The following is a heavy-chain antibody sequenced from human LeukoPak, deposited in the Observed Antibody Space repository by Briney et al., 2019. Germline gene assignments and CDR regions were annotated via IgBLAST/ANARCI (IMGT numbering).Heavy chain of an antibody. CDR3: AKRVAAAGRTYYFDY. D-gene: IGHD6-13*01. CDR1: GFSFSSYS. V-gene: IGHV3-48*01. Sequence: GGSLRLSCAASGFSFSSYSMNWVRQAPGKGLEWVSYISSSRNTIYYADSVKGRFTISRDNSKNTVYLQLNSLRAEDTAVYYCAKRVAAAGRTYYFDYWGQGTLVIVSS. CDR2: ISSSRNTI. J-gene: IGHJ4*02.